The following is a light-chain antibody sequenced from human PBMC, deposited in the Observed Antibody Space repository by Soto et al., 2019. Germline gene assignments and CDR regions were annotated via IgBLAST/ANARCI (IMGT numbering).Light chain of an antibody. J-gene: IGKJ4*01. CDR3: QQYNSYSLT. CDR1: QSISSW. V-gene: IGKV1-5*03. Sequence: DIQMTQSPSTLSASVGDRVTITCRASQSISSWLARYQQRPGKAPKLLIYKASSLESGVPSRFSGSGSGTEFTLTISSLQPDDFATYHCQQYNSYSLTFGGGTKVEIK. CDR2: KAS.